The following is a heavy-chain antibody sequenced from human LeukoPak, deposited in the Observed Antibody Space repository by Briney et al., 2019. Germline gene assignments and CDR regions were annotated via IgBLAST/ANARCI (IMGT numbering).Heavy chain of an antibody. Sequence: SVKVSCKASGGTFSSYAISWVRQAPGQGLEWMGGIIPIFGTANYAQKFQGRVTITTDESTSTAYMELSSLRSEDTAVYYCAREGGWGYYIDVWGKGTTVTVSS. CDR3: AREGGWGYYIDV. D-gene: IGHD2-15*01. V-gene: IGHV1-69*05. CDR2: IIPIFGTA. J-gene: IGHJ6*03. CDR1: GGTFSSYA.